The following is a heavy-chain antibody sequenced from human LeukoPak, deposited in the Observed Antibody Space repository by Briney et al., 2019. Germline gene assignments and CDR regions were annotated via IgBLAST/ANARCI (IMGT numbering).Heavy chain of an antibody. CDR3: AIDYYDSSGYYLPVAFDI. Sequence: GESLKISCKGSGYSFTSYWIGWVRQMPGKGLEWMGIIYPGDSDTRYSPSFQGQVTISADKSISTAYLQWSSLKASDTAMYYCAIDYYDSSGYYLPVAFDIWGQGTMVTVSS. V-gene: IGHV5-51*01. J-gene: IGHJ3*02. CDR2: IYPGDSDT. CDR1: GYSFTSYW. D-gene: IGHD3-22*01.